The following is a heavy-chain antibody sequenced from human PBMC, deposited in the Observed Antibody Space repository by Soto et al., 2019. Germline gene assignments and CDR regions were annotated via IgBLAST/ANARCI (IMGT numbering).Heavy chain of an antibody. D-gene: IGHD3-10*02. CDR2: IAYDGNEK. CDR3: GKEVRDYVPYYYGVDV. Sequence: VQLVESGGGVVQPGTSLRLSCAASGFTFKTHAMHWVRQAPGKGLEWMAVIAYDGNEKFYADSVKGRFTISRDNSKNALYLKLNPLRNEDTAVYYGGKEVRDYVPYYYGVDVWGQGTTVTVSS. V-gene: IGHV3-30*18. J-gene: IGHJ6*02. CDR1: GFTFKTHA.